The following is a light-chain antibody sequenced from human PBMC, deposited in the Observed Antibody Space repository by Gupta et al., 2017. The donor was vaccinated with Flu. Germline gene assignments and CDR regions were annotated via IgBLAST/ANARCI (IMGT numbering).Light chain of an antibody. CDR2: DAS. V-gene: IGKV3-15*01. J-gene: IGKJ1*01. CDR3: QQYNYWPSWT. CDR1: QSVSSD. Sequence: EVVMTQSPATLSVSPGERATLSCRASQSVSSDLAWYQQRPGQAPRLLIYDASTRATGIPAKFSGSGSGTEFTLSISSLQSEDFAVYYCQQYNYWPSWTFGQGSKVEIK.